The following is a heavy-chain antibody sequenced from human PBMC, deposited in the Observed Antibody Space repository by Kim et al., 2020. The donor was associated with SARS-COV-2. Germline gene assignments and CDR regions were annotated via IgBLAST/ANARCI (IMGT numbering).Heavy chain of an antibody. Sequence: SETLSLTCNVSGGSIRSTTYYWGWIRQPPGKGLEWIGSIYYSGLTYHNPSLKSRITISIDTSKNQFSLQLTSVTAADTAVYYCARGKLTSADCWFDPWGQGIPVTVSS. J-gene: IGHJ5*02. V-gene: IGHV4-39*07. CDR1: GGSIRSTTYY. D-gene: IGHD6-13*01. CDR2: IYYSGLT. CDR3: ARGKLTSADCWFDP.